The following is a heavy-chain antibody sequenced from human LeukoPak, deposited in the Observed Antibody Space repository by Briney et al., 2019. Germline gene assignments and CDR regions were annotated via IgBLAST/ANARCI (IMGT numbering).Heavy chain of an antibody. CDR1: GASINSDYY. Sequence: SQTLSLTCNISGASINSDYYWNWFRQPPGKGLEWIGYFYYSGTTYYNPSLKSRLSISVDTSKNQFSLKLNSVTAADTAVYYCARGGGYSYGYYFDYWGQGTLVTVSS. D-gene: IGHD5-18*01. V-gene: IGHV4-30-4*08. J-gene: IGHJ4*02. CDR2: FYYSGTT. CDR3: ARGGGYSYGYYFDY.